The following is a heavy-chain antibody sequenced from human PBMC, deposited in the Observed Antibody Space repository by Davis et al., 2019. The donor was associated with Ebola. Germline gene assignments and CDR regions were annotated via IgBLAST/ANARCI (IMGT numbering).Heavy chain of an antibody. J-gene: IGHJ4*02. CDR3: ARASGYGTIFDY. CDR2: IDWDDDK. D-gene: IGHD5-12*01. V-gene: IGHV2-70*01. Sequence: SWIRQPPGKALEWLALIDWDDDKYYSTSLKTRLTISKDTSKNQVVLTMTNMDPVDTATYYCARASGYGTIFDYWGQGTLVTVSS.